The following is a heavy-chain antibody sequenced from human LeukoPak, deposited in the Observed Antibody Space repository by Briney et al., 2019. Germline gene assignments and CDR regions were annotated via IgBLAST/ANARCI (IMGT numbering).Heavy chain of an antibody. Sequence: GGSLRLSCATSGFTFSDAWMSWVCQAPGKGLEWVGRIKSKTDGGTTDYAAPVKGRFTISRDDSKNTLYLQMNSLKTEDTAVYYCTTAYYYGSGSEAYYYYYYMDVWGKGTTVTVSS. V-gene: IGHV3-15*01. CDR1: GFTFSDAW. CDR2: IKSKTDGGTT. CDR3: TTAYYYGSGSEAYYYYYYMDV. D-gene: IGHD3-10*01. J-gene: IGHJ6*03.